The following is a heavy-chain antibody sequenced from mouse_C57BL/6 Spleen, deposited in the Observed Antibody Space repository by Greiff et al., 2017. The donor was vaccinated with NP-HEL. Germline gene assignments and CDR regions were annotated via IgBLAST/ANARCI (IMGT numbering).Heavy chain of an antibody. CDR1: GFSLTSYG. V-gene: IGHV2-5*01. J-gene: IGHJ4*01. Sequence: VKLMESGPGLVQPSQSLSITCTVSGFSLTSYGVHWVRQSPGKGLEWLGVIWRGGSTDYNAAFMSRLRITKDNSKSQVFFKMNSLQADDTAIYYCAKGEGPIYYGNSYYAMDYWGQGTSVTVSS. CDR2: IWRGGST. D-gene: IGHD2-1*01. CDR3: AKGEGPIYYGNSYYAMDY.